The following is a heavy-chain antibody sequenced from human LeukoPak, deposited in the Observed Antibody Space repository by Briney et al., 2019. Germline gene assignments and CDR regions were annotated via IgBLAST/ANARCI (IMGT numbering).Heavy chain of an antibody. CDR2: INHSGST. CDR1: GGSFSGYY. J-gene: IGHJ2*01. CDR3: ARAPPMYSSGWYFDL. V-gene: IGHV4-34*01. Sequence: SETLSLTCAVYGGSFSGYYWSWIRQPPGKGLEWIGEINHSGSTNYNPSLKSRVTISVDTSKNQFSLKLSSVTAADTAVYYCARAPPMYSSGWYFDLWGRGTLVTVSS. D-gene: IGHD6-19*01.